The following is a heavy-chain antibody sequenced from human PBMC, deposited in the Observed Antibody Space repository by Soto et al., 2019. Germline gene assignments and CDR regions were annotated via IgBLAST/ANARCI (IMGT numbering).Heavy chain of an antibody. Sequence: SETLSLTCALYGGSFSGYYWSWIRQPPGKGLEWIGEINHSGSTNYNPSLKSRVTISVETSKNQFSLKLSSVTAADTAVYYCARGPGYSSGWYSRGAFDIWGQGTMVTVSS. CDR1: GGSFSGYY. V-gene: IGHV4-34*01. CDR3: ARGPGYSSGWYSRGAFDI. CDR2: INHSGST. J-gene: IGHJ3*02. D-gene: IGHD6-19*01.